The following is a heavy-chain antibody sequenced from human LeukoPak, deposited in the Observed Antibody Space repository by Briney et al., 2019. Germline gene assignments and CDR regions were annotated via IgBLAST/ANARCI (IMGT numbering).Heavy chain of an antibody. Sequence: SETLSLTCTVSGGSISSSRSYWGWIRQPPGKGLEWIGSVYYSGSTYYNPSLKSRVTIPVDTSKNQFSLKLSSVTAADTAVYYCARHSLWSSSGSYYNPFDYWGQGTLVTVFS. D-gene: IGHD3-10*01. J-gene: IGHJ4*02. CDR1: GGSISSSRSY. CDR3: ARHSLWSSSGSYYNPFDY. V-gene: IGHV4-39*01. CDR2: VYYSGST.